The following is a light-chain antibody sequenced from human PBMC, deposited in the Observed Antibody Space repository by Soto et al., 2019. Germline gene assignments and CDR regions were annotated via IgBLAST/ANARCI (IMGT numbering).Light chain of an antibody. J-gene: IGKJ4*01. CDR2: AAS. CDR3: QQLNSYPST. Sequence: DIQLTQSPSFLSASVGDRVTLTCRASQGISSYLAWYQQKPGKAPKLLIYAASTLQSGVPSRFSGSGSGTEFTLTISSLQPEDFATYYCQQLNSYPSTFGGGTKVDIK. V-gene: IGKV1-9*01. CDR1: QGISSY.